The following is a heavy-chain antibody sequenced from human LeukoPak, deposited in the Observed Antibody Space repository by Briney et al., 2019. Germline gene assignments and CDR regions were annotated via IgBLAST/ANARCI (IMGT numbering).Heavy chain of an antibody. CDR2: ISGSGGST. D-gene: IGHD3-22*01. CDR1: GFTFSSYA. J-gene: IGHJ6*02. CDR3: AKLLNYYDSSGYYSPVYFNYGMDV. Sequence: GGSLRLSCVTSGFTFSSYAMSWVRQAPGKGLEWVSAISGSGGSTYYADSVKGRFTISRDNSKNTLYLQMNSLRAEDTAVYYCAKLLNYYDSSGYYSPVYFNYGMDVWGQGTTVTVSS. V-gene: IGHV3-23*01.